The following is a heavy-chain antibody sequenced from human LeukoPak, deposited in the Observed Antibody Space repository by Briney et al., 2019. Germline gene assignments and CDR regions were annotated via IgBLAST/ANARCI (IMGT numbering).Heavy chain of an antibody. CDR1: GFTFSGYW. CDR2: INSDGYST. Sequence: EGSLRLSCAASGFTFSGYWMHWVRHAPGKGLVWVSRINSDGYSTSYADSVKGRFTISRENAKNTLYLQMNSLSAEDTAVYYCARGTAVAGTDYWGQGTLVTVSS. V-gene: IGHV3-74*01. CDR3: ARGTAVAGTDY. J-gene: IGHJ4*02. D-gene: IGHD6-19*01.